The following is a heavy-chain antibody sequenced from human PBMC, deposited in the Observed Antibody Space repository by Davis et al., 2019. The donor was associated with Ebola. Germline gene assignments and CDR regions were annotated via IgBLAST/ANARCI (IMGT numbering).Heavy chain of an antibody. J-gene: IGHJ4*02. V-gene: IGHV5-51*01. CDR3: ARGYCSGGSCPGYFDY. CDR2: IYPGDSDT. Sequence: KVSCKGSGYRFTNYWIGWVRQMPGKGLEWMGIIYPGDSDTRYSPSFQGQVTISADKSISTAYLQWSSLKASDTAMYYCARGYCSGGSCPGYFDYWGQGTLVTVSS. D-gene: IGHD2-15*01. CDR1: GYRFTNYW.